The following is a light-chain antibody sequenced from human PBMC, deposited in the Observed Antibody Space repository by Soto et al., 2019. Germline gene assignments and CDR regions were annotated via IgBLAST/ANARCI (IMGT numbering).Light chain of an antibody. CDR2: AAS. V-gene: IGKV1-27*01. CDR3: QKYNSAPLT. J-gene: IGKJ4*01. CDR1: QDITNY. Sequence: DIQMTQSPSSLSASVGDRVTITCRASQDITNYLAWYQQKPGKVPKLLIFAASTLQSGVPSRFSXXXXXXXXXXTISSLQPEDVATYYCQKYNSAPLTFGGGTKVEIK.